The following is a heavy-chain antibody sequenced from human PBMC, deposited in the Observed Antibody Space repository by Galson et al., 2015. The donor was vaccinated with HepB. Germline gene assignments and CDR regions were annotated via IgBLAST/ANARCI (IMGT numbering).Heavy chain of an antibody. CDR3: ARLGSGSNYNLLWAFDY. Sequence: SLRLSCAGGGFLFSAFSMNWVRQAPGKGLEWISFISSSSSHTNYGDSVKGRFTISRDNAKNSLFLQMNNLRADDTAIYYCARLGSGSNYNLLWAFDYWGQGTLVTVSS. J-gene: IGHJ4*02. D-gene: IGHD3-10*01. CDR1: GFLFSAFS. V-gene: IGHV3-11*03. CDR2: ISSSSSHT.